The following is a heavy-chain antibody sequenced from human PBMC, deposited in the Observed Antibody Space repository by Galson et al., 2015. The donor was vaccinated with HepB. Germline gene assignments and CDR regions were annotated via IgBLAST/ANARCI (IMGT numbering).Heavy chain of an antibody. CDR1: GFTFSDYW. CDR2: TNQDGSAT. J-gene: IGHJ3*02. Sequence: SLRLSCAASGFTFSDYWMDWVRQAPGKGLEWMASTNQDGSATFYVDSAKGRFTISRDNGKKPLFLQMNSLGVEDTALYYCARGVSNSFDMWGQGTMVTVS. V-gene: IGHV3-7*01. CDR3: ARGVSNSFDM.